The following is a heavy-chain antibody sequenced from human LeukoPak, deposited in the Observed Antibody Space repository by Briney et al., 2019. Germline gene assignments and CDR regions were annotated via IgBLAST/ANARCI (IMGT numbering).Heavy chain of an antibody. CDR1: GGSISSGDYY. CDR3: ARGIAAAGTGASWGSLPKVGFDY. V-gene: IGHV4-30-4*08. CDR2: IYYSGST. J-gene: IGHJ4*02. D-gene: IGHD6-13*01. Sequence: SETLSLTCTVSGGSISSGDYYWSWIRQPPGKGLEWIGYIYYSGSTYYNPSLKSRVTISVDTSKNQFSLKLSSVTAADTAVYYCARGIAAAGTGASWGSLPKVGFDYWGQGTLVTVSS.